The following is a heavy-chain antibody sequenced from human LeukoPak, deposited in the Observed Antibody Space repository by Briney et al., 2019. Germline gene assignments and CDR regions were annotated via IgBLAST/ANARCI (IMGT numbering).Heavy chain of an antibody. CDR3: AKDHVLERLFYTEAGDAFDI. Sequence: PGGSLRLSCAASGFTFSSYAMSWVRQAPGKGLEWVSAISGSGGSTYYADSVKGRFTISRDNSKNTLYLQMNSLRAEDTAVYYCAKDHVLERLFYTEAGDAFDIWGQGTMVTVSS. D-gene: IGHD1-1*01. CDR2: ISGSGGST. J-gene: IGHJ3*02. CDR1: GFTFSSYA. V-gene: IGHV3-23*01.